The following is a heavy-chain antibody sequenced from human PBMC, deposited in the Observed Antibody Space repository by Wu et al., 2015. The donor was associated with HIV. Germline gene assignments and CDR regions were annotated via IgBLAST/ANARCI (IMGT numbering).Heavy chain of an antibody. CDR2: IYTSGNT. J-gene: IGHJ4*02. D-gene: IGHD6-6*01. CDR1: GGSISGYY. CDR3: ARGHTRAARPVGY. Sequence: QVQLQESGPGLVKPSETLSLTCTVSGGSISGYYWSWIRQPAGKGLEWIGRIYTSGNTNYNPSLKSRITMSVDTSKNQFSLKLSSVTAADTAVYYCARGHTRAARPVGYWGQGTLVTVSS. V-gene: IGHV4-4*07.